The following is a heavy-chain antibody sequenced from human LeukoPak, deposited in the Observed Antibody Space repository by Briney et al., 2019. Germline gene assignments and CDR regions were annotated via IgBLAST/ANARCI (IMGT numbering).Heavy chain of an antibody. V-gene: IGHV1-8*02. Sequence: ASVKVSCKASGYTFTGYYMHWVRQAPGQGLEWMGWINPNSGNTGYAQKFQGRVTMTRNTSISTAYMELSSLRSEDTAVYYCARGDDFWSGYYKRDAFDIWGQGTMVTVSS. CDR2: INPNSGNT. J-gene: IGHJ3*02. D-gene: IGHD3-3*01. CDR1: GYTFTGYY. CDR3: ARGDDFWSGYYKRDAFDI.